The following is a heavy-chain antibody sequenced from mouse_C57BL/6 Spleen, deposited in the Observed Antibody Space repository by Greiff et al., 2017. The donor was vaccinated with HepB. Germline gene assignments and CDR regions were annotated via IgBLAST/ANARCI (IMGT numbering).Heavy chain of an antibody. CDR2: IYPSDSET. CDR3: ARSMPRGFAY. Sequence: QVQLKQPGAELVRPGSSVKLSCKASGYTFTSYWMDWVKQRPGQGLEWIGNIYPSDSETHYNQKFKDKATLTVDKSSSTAYMQLSSLTSEDSAVYYCARSMPRGFAYWGQGTLVTVSA. V-gene: IGHV1-61*01. D-gene: IGHD3-3*01. CDR1: GYTFTSYW. J-gene: IGHJ3*01.